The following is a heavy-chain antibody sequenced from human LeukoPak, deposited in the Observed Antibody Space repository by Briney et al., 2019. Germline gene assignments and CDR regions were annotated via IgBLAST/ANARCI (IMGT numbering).Heavy chain of an antibody. V-gene: IGHV4-39*01. J-gene: IGHJ4*02. Sequence: SETLSLTCTVSGGSISSSSSYWGWIGQPPGTGLEWIGSLYYSGSTYYTPSLNSRVTISVDTSKNQFSLKLSSVTAADPPVYSCARRGYSYGHFDYWGQGTLVPVSS. CDR1: GGSISSSSSY. CDR2: LYYSGST. D-gene: IGHD5-18*01. CDR3: ARRGYSYGHFDY.